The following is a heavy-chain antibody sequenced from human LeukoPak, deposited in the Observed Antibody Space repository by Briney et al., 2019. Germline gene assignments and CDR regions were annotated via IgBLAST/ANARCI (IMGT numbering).Heavy chain of an antibody. CDR1: GDPISSSNYY. J-gene: IGHJ4*02. Sequence: PSETLSLTCTVSGDPISSSNYYWGWIRQPPGKGLEWIASIYYSGNTYYKPSLKSRVTISTDTSKNQFSLKLSSVTAADTAVYFCARGGIYYHFDYWGQGTLVTVSS. V-gene: IGHV4-39*01. CDR2: IYYSGNT. D-gene: IGHD1-26*01. CDR3: ARGGIYYHFDY.